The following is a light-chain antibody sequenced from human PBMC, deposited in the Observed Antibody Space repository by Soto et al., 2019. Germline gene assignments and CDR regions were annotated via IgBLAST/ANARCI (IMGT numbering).Light chain of an antibody. J-gene: IGLJ2*01. CDR3: QTWDTGIVL. CDR1: SGHSNYA. CDR2: VNSDGSH. Sequence: QSVLTQSPSASASLGASVKLTCTLSSGHSNYAIAWHQQLPEKGPRYLMKVNSDGSHSKGDGIPDRFSGSSSGAERYLAFSSLPYEDEADYYCQTWDTGIVLFGGGTKLTVL. V-gene: IGLV4-69*01.